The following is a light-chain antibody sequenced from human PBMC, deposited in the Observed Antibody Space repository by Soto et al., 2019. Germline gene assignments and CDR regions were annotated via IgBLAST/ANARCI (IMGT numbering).Light chain of an antibody. J-gene: IGKJ3*01. CDR3: QSLFT. Sequence: EIVSTQSPATLSLSPGERATLSCRASQSVSNYLAWYQQKPGQAPRLLIYDVTNRATGIPARFSGSGSGTDFTLTISSLEPEDFAVYYCQSLFTFGPGTKVDIK. CDR2: DVT. V-gene: IGKV3-11*01. CDR1: QSVSNY.